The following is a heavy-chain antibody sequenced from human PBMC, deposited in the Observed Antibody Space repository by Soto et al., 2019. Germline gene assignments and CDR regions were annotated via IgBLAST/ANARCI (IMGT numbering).Heavy chain of an antibody. D-gene: IGHD2-15*01. V-gene: IGHV1-18*01. Sequence: QVQLVQSGAEVKKPGASGKVSCKASGYTFTNYGISWVRQAPGQGLEWMGWISAYSGNANYAQKLQGRVTMTTDTSTSTAYMELRSLTSDDTAVYYCARVSDIVRHFGYWGQGTLVTVSS. CDR1: GYTFTNYG. CDR3: ARVSDIVRHFGY. CDR2: ISAYSGNA. J-gene: IGHJ4*02.